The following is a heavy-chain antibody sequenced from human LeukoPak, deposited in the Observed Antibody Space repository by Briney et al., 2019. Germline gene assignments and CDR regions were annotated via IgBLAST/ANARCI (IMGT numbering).Heavy chain of an antibody. CDR2: IYTSGRT. V-gene: IGHV4-4*07. CDR3: ARDLYYYCSGSYRFPPRVWYFDL. CDR1: GGSISRYY. Sequence: SETLSLTCTVSGGSISRYYGSWIRQTAGKGVEGIGRIYTSGRTSYYPSLKSLVTMSLATSKTQFSLKLSSVTAADTAVYSCARDLYYYCSGSYRFPPRVWYFDLWGRGTLVTVSS. J-gene: IGHJ2*01. D-gene: IGHD3-10*01.